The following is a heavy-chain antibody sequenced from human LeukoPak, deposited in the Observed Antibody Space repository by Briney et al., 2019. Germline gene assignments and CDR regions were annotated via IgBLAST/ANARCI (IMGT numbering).Heavy chain of an antibody. CDR3: ASADGYNYGY. V-gene: IGHV3-48*03. D-gene: IGHD5-24*01. CDR2: ISSGSTI. CDR1: GFTFSSYE. J-gene: IGHJ4*02. Sequence: GGSLRLSCAASGFTFSSYEINWVRQAPGKGLEWVSYISSGSTIYYADSVKGRFTISRDNAKNSLYLQMNSLRAEDTAVYYCASADGYNYGYWGQGTLVTASS.